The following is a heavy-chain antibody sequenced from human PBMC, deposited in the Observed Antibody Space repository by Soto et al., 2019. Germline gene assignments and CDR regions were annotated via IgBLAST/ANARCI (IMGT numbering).Heavy chain of an antibody. CDR3: ARNLGYCSSTSCYWSWFDP. V-gene: IGHV4-34*01. Sequence: PSETLSLTCAVYGGSFSGYYWSWIRQPPGKGLEWIGEINHSGSTNYIPSLKSRVTISVDTSKNQFSLKLSSVTAADTAVYYCARNLGYCSSTSCYWSWFDPWGQGTLVTVSS. CDR2: INHSGST. CDR1: GGSFSGYY. J-gene: IGHJ5*02. D-gene: IGHD2-2*01.